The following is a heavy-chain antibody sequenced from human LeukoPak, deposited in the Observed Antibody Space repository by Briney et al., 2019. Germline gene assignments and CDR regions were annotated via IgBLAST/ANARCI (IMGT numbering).Heavy chain of an antibody. D-gene: IGHD6-13*01. CDR2: IYYSGSA. J-gene: IGHJ6*02. CDR3: ARVVAAAGTNYYYGMDV. CDR1: LGSVSSGSYY. V-gene: IGHV4-61*01. Sequence: KPWETPFLTCTVSLGSVSSGSYYWGWIRQPPGKGLEWTWDIYYSGSANYNPSLKSRVTISVDTSKNQFSLKLSSVTAADTAVYYCARVVAAAGTNYYYGMDVWGQGTTVTVSS.